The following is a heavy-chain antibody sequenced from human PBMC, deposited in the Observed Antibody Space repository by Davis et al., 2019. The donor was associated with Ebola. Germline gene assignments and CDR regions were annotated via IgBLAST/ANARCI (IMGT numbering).Heavy chain of an antibody. CDR3: ARGRGRNYYWFDP. CDR1: GGTFSSYA. J-gene: IGHJ5*02. Sequence: SVKVSCKASGGTFSSYAISWVRQAPGQGLEWMGRIIPILGIANYAQKFQGRVTITADKSTSTAYMELSSLRSEDTAVYYCARGRGRNYYWFDPWGQGTLVTVSS. V-gene: IGHV1-69*04. CDR2: IIPILGIA. D-gene: IGHD1-7*01.